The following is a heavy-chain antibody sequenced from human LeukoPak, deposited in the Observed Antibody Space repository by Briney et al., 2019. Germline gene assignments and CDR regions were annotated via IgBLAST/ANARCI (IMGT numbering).Heavy chain of an antibody. V-gene: IGHV3-7*01. Sequence: GGSLRLSCTASGFTFSDYWMTWVRQAPGKGLEWVANIKQDGSARYYVDSVKGRFTISRDNAKNSLYLQMDSLRVEDTATYYCARWRGSTSERSDYWGQGTLVTVSS. CDR3: ARWRGSTSERSDY. CDR2: IKQDGSAR. D-gene: IGHD2-2*01. J-gene: IGHJ4*02. CDR1: GFTFSDYW.